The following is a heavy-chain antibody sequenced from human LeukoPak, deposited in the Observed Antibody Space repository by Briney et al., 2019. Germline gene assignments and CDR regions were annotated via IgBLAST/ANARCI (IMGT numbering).Heavy chain of an antibody. Sequence: GASLKVSCKASGYTFTGYYMHWVRQAPGQGLEWMGWINPNSGGTNYAQTFQGRVTMTRDTSISTAYMELSRLRSDDTAVYYCARDTYYYDSSGYSRYNWFVPWGQGTLVTVSS. CDR2: INPNSGGT. J-gene: IGHJ5*02. CDR1: GYTFTGYY. D-gene: IGHD3-22*01. CDR3: ARDTYYYDSSGYSRYNWFVP. V-gene: IGHV1-2*02.